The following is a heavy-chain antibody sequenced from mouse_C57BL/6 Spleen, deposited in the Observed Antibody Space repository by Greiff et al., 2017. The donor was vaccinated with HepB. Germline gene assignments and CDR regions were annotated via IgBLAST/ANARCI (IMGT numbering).Heavy chain of an antibody. V-gene: IGHV1-63*01. CDR3: ARGDSSGYGYFDV. J-gene: IGHJ1*03. CDR1: GYTFTNYW. CDR2: IYPGGGYT. Sequence: VKLVESGAELVRPGTSVKMSCKASGYTFTNYWIGWAKQRPGHGLEWIGDIYPGGGYTNYNEKFKGKATLTADKSSSTAYMQFSSLTSEDSAIYYCARGDSSGYGYFDVWGTGTTVTVSS. D-gene: IGHD3-2*02.